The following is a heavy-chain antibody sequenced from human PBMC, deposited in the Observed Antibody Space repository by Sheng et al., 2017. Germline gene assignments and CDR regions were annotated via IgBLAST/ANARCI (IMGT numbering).Heavy chain of an antibody. Sequence: QVQLVQSGTEMKKPGSSVKVSCKASGGTSSTYSLSWVRQAPGQGLEWMDRVIPILDIANYAQKFQGRVTITADKSTSTAYMEVNSLRSEDTAIYYCAKGDMVTSFDYWGQGTLVIVSS. D-gene: IGHD2-21*02. J-gene: IGHJ4*02. CDR2: VIPILDIA. CDR3: AKGDMVTSFDY. CDR1: GGTSSTYS. V-gene: IGHV1-69*02.